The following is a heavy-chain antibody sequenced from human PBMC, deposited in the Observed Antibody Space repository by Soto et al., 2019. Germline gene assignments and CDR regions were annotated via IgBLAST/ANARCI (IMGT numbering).Heavy chain of an antibody. D-gene: IGHD2-2*01. CDR2: ISAYNGNT. CDR1: GYTFTSYG. J-gene: IGHJ6*02. Sequence: QVQLVQSGAEVKKPGASVKVSCKASGYTFTSYGISWVRQAPGQGLEWMGWISAYNGNTNYAQKLQGRVTMTTDTPTSTAYTELRSLRSDDKAVYYCARDGMAPYCISTSCYAITYYYYGMDVCGQGTTVTVSS. V-gene: IGHV1-18*01. CDR3: ARDGMAPYCISTSCYAITYYYYGMDV.